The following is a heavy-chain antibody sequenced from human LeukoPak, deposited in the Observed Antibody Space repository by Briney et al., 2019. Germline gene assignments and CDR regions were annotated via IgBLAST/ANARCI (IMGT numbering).Heavy chain of an antibody. V-gene: IGHV4-39*07. Sequence: SETLSLTCTVSGGSISRSHYYWAWVRQSPGKVLEWIGSIYYSGTTFYNPSLKSRVTISVDTSKNQFSLIMSSVTAADTAVYFCARESNYYGSGTGWFDPWGQGTLVTASS. J-gene: IGHJ5*02. CDR1: GGSISRSHYY. CDR3: ARESNYYGSGTGWFDP. CDR2: IYYSGTT. D-gene: IGHD3-10*01.